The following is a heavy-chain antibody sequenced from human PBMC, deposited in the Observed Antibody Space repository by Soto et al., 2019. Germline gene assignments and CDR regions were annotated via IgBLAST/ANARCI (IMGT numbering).Heavy chain of an antibody. CDR2: IVPTVDTS. CDR1: GATFSSYA. J-gene: IGHJ4*02. CDR3: VRVVAIPGYPDN. V-gene: IGHV1-69*06. Sequence: SVKVSCKTSGATFSSYAITWVRQAPGQGLEWMGGIVPTVDTSTYAQKFQGRVTITADRFTNTVYMELSSLRSDDTAVYYCVRVVAIPGYPDNWGQGTLVTVSS. D-gene: IGHD5-12*01.